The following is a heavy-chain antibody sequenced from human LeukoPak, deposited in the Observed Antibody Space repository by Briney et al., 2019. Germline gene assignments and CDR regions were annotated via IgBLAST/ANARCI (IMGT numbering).Heavy chain of an antibody. CDR2: IYYSGSN. D-gene: IGHD4-17*01. CDR3: ARVTRYGDYGAY. J-gene: IGHJ4*02. CDR1: VGSISIGDYY. Sequence: SEALSLTRTDSVGSISIGDYYWSWTRQPPGKGLEWIGYIYYSGSNYYNPPLKCRVTISVDTSKNQFSLKLSSVTAADTAVYYCARVTRYGDYGAYWWQGALVIVSS. V-gene: IGHV4-30-4*01.